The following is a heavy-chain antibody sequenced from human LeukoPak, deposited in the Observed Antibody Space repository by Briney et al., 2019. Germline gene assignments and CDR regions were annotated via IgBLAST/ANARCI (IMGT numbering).Heavy chain of an antibody. V-gene: IGHV4-34*01. Sequence: SETLSLTCAVYGGSFSGYYWSWIRQPPGKGLEWIGEINHSGSISYNPSLKSRVTISVDTSKNQFSLKLTSVTAADTAVYYCAGDYGGKGDYWGPGTLVIVSS. J-gene: IGHJ4*02. CDR3: AGDYGGKGDY. CDR2: INHSGSI. CDR1: GGSFSGYY. D-gene: IGHD4-23*01.